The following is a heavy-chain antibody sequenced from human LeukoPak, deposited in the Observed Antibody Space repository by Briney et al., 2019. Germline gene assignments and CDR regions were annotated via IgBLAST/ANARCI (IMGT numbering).Heavy chain of an antibody. V-gene: IGHV4-34*01. J-gene: IGHJ4*02. CDR1: GGSFSGYY. Sequence: SETLSLTCAVYGGSFSGYYWSWIRQPPGKGLEWIGEINHSGSTNCNPSLKSRVTMSVDTSKNQFSLMLTSVTAADTAVYYCGRTLPRRTTAAAAHLDSWGQGTLVTVSS. D-gene: IGHD6-13*01. CDR3: GRTLPRRTTAAAAHLDS. CDR2: INHSGST.